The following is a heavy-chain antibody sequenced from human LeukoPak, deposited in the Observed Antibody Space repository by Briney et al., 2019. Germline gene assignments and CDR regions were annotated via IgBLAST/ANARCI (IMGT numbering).Heavy chain of an antibody. CDR3: ARDRSMSGWYIYL. CDR2: IWYDGSNN. J-gene: IGHJ2*01. Sequence: PGGSLRLSCAAPRFTFSSYGMHWVCPAPGKGLEWVAVIWYDGSNNYYPDSVQGRFTISRDNSKNTLYLQVNSLRAKDTAVYYCARDRSMSGWYIYLWGRGTLVTVSS. CDR1: RFTFSSYG. V-gene: IGHV3-33*01. D-gene: IGHD2/OR15-2a*01.